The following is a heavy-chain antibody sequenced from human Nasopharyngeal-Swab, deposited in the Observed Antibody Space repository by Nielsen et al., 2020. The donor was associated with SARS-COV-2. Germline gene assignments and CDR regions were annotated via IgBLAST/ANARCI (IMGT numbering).Heavy chain of an antibody. Sequence: VRQAPGKGPVWVSRINSDGSSTSYADSVKGRFTISRDNAKNTLYLQMNSLRAEDTAVYCCARDQRDSRTGPGLDYWGQGTLVTVSS. CDR3: ARDQRDSRTGPGLDY. D-gene: IGHD3-22*01. CDR2: INSDGSST. J-gene: IGHJ4*02. V-gene: IGHV3-74*01.